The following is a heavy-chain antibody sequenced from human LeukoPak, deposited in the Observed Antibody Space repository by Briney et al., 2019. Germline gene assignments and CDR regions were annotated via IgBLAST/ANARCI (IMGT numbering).Heavy chain of an antibody. J-gene: IGHJ3*02. CDR3: ARGAKSVTTGSNAFHI. D-gene: IGHD1-14*01. CDR1: GFAFDGYG. V-gene: IGHV3-20*04. CDR2: NWNGGST. Sequence: GESLRLSCAASGFAFDGYGMSWVRQAPGKGLEWVSGNWNGGSTSYADSVKGRFTISRDNGKNSLYLQMNSLRVEDTAVYYCARGAKSVTTGSNAFHIWGQGTMVTVSS.